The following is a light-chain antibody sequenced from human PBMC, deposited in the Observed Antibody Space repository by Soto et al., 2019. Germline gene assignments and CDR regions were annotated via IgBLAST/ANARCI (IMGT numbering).Light chain of an antibody. Sequence: DIVMTQSPDSLAVSLGERATINCKSSQSVLYSSNNKNYLAWYQQKPGQPPKLLIYWASTRESGVPDRFSGGGSGTNFPLTISILRVEDGAVSICRHFHSTPPSFGPGTKVIIK. CDR1: QSVLYSSNNKNY. V-gene: IGKV4-1*01. CDR3: RHFHSTPPS. CDR2: WAS. J-gene: IGKJ3*01.